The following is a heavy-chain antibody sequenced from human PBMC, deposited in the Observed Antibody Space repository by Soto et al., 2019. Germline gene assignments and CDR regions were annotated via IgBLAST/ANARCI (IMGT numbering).Heavy chain of an antibody. J-gene: IGHJ4*01. V-gene: IGHV1-58*01. D-gene: IGHD3-9*01. Sequence: GASVKVSCKASGFTFTSSAVQWVRQARGQRLEWIGWIVVGSGNTNYAQKFQERVTITRDMSTSTAYMELSSLRSEDTAVYYCAARRLRYFDWLSNMHYDYWGHGTLVTVSS. CDR2: IVVGSGNT. CDR3: AARRLRYFDWLSNMHYDY. CDR1: GFTFTSSA.